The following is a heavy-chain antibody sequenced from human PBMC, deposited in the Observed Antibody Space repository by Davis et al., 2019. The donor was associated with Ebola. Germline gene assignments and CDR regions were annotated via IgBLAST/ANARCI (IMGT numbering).Heavy chain of an antibody. D-gene: IGHD1-14*01. CDR3: ARGGETVTGTASHGMDV. CDR1: GYNFRIHA. J-gene: IGHJ6*02. Sequence: GESLKISCAASGYNFRIHAMTWVRQAPGKGLEWVSALSGSGGLSYYADSVMGRFTISRDNSRNTLSLQMDSLTAEDTAVYYCARGGETVTGTASHGMDVWGQGTTVTVSS. CDR2: LSGSGGLS. V-gene: IGHV3-23*01.